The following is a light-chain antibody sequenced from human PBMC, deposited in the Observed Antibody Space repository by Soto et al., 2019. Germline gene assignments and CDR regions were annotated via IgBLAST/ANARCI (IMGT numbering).Light chain of an antibody. CDR1: RSNIGINA. V-gene: IGLV1-44*01. CDR3: AAWDDSLNGLV. CDR2: ANN. J-gene: IGLJ2*01. Sequence: QSVVTQPPSVSGTPGQRVSISWSGSRSNIGINAVDWYHQLPGTAPKVLIYANNQRPSGVPDRFSGSKSGTSASLAINGLQSDDEAHYYCAAWDDSLNGLVFGGGTKVTVL.